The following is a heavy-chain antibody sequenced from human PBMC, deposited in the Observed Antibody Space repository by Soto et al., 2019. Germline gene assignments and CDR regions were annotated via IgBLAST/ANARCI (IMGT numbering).Heavy chain of an antibody. CDR2: IKSKTDGGTT. CDR1: GFTFSDAW. J-gene: IGHJ4*02. D-gene: IGHD3-22*01. V-gene: IGHV3-15*07. CDR3: TTFRYYYHSSAYSLWDF. Sequence: EVQLVQSGGGLVKPGGSLRLSCAASGFTFSDAWMNWVRQVPGKGLEWVGRIKSKTDGGTTDYAAPVKGRFTISRDDSKNTLYLQMNSLKTEDTAVYFCTTFRYYYHSSAYSLWDFWGQGTLVTVSS.